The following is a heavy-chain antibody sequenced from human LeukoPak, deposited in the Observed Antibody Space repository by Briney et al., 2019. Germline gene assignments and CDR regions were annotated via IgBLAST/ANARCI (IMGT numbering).Heavy chain of an antibody. V-gene: IGHV3-23*01. CDR2: ISGSGGST. CDR1: GFTFSSYA. J-gene: IGHJ6*04. Sequence: PGGSVRLSCAASGFTFSSYAMSWVRQAPGKGLEWVSAISGSGGSTYYADSVKGRFTISRDNSKNTLYLQMNSLRAEDTAVYYCAKRGYRGYYYGMDVWGKGTTVTVSS. CDR3: AKRGYRGYYYGMDV. D-gene: IGHD5-12*01.